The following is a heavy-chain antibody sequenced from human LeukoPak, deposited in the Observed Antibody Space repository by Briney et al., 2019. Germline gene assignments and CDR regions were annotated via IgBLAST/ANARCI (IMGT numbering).Heavy chain of an antibody. CDR2: ISYDGSNK. CDR3: GREIQAPGKTLEY. J-gene: IGHJ4*02. CDR1: GFTFRSYA. V-gene: IGHV3-30*04. Sequence: GGSLRLSCAASGFTFRSYAMHWVRQAPGKGLEWVAIISYDGSNKYYADSVKGRFTISRDNSKNTLYLQMNSLRGEDTAVYYCGREIQAPGKTLEYWGQGTLVTVSS.